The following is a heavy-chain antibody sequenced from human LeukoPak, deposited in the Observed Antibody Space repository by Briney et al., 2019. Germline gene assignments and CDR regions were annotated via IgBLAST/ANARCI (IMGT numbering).Heavy chain of an antibody. D-gene: IGHD4-17*01. CDR3: AREMNYGDYFDY. CDR2: IWYDGSKK. CDR1: GFTFSTYV. V-gene: IGHV3-33*01. Sequence: SGGSLRLSCAASGFTFSTYVMHWVRQAPGKGLEWGAVIWYDGSKKDYADSVKGRFTISRDNSKNTLYLQMNSLRAEDTAVYYCAREMNYGDYFDYWGQGTLFTVSS. J-gene: IGHJ4*02.